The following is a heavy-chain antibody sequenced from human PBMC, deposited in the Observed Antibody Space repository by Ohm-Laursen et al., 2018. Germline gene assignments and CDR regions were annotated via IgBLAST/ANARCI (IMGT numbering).Heavy chain of an antibody. CDR3: ARGSRAGFLDY. J-gene: IGHJ4*02. D-gene: IGHD3-3*01. CDR2: ISYSGST. V-gene: IGHV4-59*01. Sequence: TLSLTCSVSGGSISTYYWSWVRQPPGKGLEWIAYISYSGSTNYNPSLKSRVTISVDTSKNQFSLKLTSVAAADTAVYHCARGSRAGFLDYWGQGTLVTVSS. CDR1: GGSISTYY.